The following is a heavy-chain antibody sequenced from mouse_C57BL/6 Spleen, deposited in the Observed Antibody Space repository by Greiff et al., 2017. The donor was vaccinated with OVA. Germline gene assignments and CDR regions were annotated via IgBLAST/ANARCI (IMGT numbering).Heavy chain of an antibody. D-gene: IGHD1-1*01. CDR3: ARAPITTVEYFDV. CDR1: GYTFTSYW. CDR2: IYPSDSET. Sequence: VQLQQPGAELVRPGSSVKLSCKASGYTFTSYWMDWVKQRPGQGLEWIGNIYPSDSETHYNQKFKDKATLTVDKSSSTAYMQLSSLTSEDSAVYYGARAPITTVEYFDVWGTGTTVTVSS. J-gene: IGHJ1*03. V-gene: IGHV1-61*01.